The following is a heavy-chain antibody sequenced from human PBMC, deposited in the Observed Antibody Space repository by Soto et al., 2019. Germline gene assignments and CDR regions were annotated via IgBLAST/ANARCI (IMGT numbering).Heavy chain of an antibody. D-gene: IGHD2-2*01. V-gene: IGHV3-30-3*01. CDR2: ISYDGSNK. CDR3: ARSYYGSTTYGMDV. CDR1: GFTFSSYA. J-gene: IGHJ6*02. Sequence: PGGSLRLSCAASGFTFSSYAMHWVRQAPGKGLEWVAVISYDGSNKYYADSVKGRFTISRDNSKNTLYLQMNSLRAEDTAVYYCARSYYGSTTYGMDVWGQGTTVTVSS.